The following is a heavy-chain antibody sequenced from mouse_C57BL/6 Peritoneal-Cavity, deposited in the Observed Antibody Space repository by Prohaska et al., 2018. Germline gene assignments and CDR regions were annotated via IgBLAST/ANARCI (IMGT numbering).Heavy chain of an antibody. CDR1: GYTFTDYY. V-gene: IGHV1-19*01. Sequence: KPGASVKMSCKASGYTFTDYYMNWVKQSHGKSLEWIGVINPYNGGTSYNQKFKGKATLTVDNSYSTADKELNRRTCEDAAVYECARGVDYGGEYYAMGCCGQGTSCTVSS. CDR3: ARGVDYGGEYYAMGC. J-gene: IGHJ4*01. D-gene: IGHD1-1*02. CDR2: INPYNGGT.